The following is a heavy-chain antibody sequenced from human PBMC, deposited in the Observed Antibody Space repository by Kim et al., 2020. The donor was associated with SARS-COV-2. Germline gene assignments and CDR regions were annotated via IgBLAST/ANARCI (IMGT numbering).Heavy chain of an antibody. D-gene: IGHD1-26*01. V-gene: IGHV3-21*01. Sequence: GGSLRLSCAASGFTFSSYSMNWVRQAPGKGLELVSSISSSSSYIYYADSVKGRFTISRDNAKNSLYLQMNSLRAEDTAVYYCARKVGATGSHYYYGMDVWGQGTTVTVSS. J-gene: IGHJ6*02. CDR3: ARKVGATGSHYYYGMDV. CDR2: ISSSSSYI. CDR1: GFTFSSYS.